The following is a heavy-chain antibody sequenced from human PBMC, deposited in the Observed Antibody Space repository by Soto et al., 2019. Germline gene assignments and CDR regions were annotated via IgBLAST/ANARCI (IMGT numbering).Heavy chain of an antibody. V-gene: IGHV4-59*01. D-gene: IGHD6-13*01. CDR2: IYYSGST. CDR3: ARQAGSSSWYLNPLPNYYYYGMDV. Sequence: SETLSLTCTVSGGSISSYYWSWIRQPPGKGLEWIGYIYYSGSTNYNPSLKSRVTISVDTSKNQFSLKLSSVTAADTAVYYCARQAGSSSWYLNPLPNYYYYGMDVWGQGTTVTVSS. CDR1: GGSISSYY. J-gene: IGHJ6*02.